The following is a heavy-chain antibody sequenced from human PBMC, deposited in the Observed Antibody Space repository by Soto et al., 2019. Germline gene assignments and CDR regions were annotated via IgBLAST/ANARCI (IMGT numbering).Heavy chain of an antibody. J-gene: IGHJ4*02. Sequence: QVQLQESGPGLVKPSGTLSLTCALSGASIITDNWWSWFRQPPGKEMEWIGEIYHSGNTNFNPSVKSRVTITVDTSKNQFSLTVSSVTAADTAIYYCGRASASSKLRGVVINWGQGTMVTVS. CDR3: GRASASSKLRGVVIN. CDR2: IYHSGNT. V-gene: IGHV4-4*02. D-gene: IGHD3-10*01. CDR1: GASIITDNW.